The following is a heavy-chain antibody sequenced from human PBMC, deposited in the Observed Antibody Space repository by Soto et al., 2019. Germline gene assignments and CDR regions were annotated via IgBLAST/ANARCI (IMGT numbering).Heavy chain of an antibody. J-gene: IGHJ3*02. CDR1: GYTFTGYY. V-gene: IGHV1-2*04. Sequence: GASVKVSCKASGYTFTGYYMHWVRQAPGQGLGWMGWINPNSGGTNYAQRFQGWVTMTRDTSISTAYMELSRLRSDDTAVYYCAREFRPGFWSGSDAFDIWGQGTMVTVSS. D-gene: IGHD3-3*01. CDR3: AREFRPGFWSGSDAFDI. CDR2: INPNSGGT.